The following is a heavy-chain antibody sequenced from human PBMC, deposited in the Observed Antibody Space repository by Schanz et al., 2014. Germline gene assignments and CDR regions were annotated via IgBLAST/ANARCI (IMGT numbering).Heavy chain of an antibody. J-gene: IGHJ4*02. CDR3: ARAHGNNWCGKGLDY. CDR2: ISSSGSYI. D-gene: IGHD1-1*01. V-gene: IGHV3-21*01. CDR1: EFTFSSYK. Sequence: EVQLVESGGGLVKPGGSLRLSCEASEFTFSSYKMNWVRQAPGKGLEWVSSISSSGSYIHYADSVKGRFTISRDNAKNTLYLQMNSLRADDTAVYFCARAHGNNWCGKGLDYWGQGTQVTVSS.